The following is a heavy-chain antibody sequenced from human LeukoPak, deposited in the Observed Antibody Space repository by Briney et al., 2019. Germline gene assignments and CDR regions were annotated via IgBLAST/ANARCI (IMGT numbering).Heavy chain of an antibody. CDR1: GGSFSDYY. V-gene: IGHV4-34*01. Sequence: PSETLSLTCAVYGGSFSDYYWNWIRQPPGKGLEWIGEINQSGSTNYNPSLKSRVTISVDTSKNQFSLKLSSVTAADTAVYYCARRNSGWYRASFYYYMDVWGKGTTVTVSS. CDR2: INQSGST. J-gene: IGHJ6*03. CDR3: ARRNSGWYRASFYYYMDV. D-gene: IGHD6-19*01.